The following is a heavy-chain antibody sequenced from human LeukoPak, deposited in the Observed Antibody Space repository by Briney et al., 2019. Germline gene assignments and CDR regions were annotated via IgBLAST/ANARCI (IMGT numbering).Heavy chain of an antibody. CDR1: GFTFSIYS. CDR3: AKGMGLSLNWFDP. V-gene: IGHV3-21*04. CDR2: ISSSSSYI. J-gene: IGHJ5*02. D-gene: IGHD2/OR15-2a*01. Sequence: GGSLRLSCAASGFTFSIYSMNWVREAPGKGLEWVSYISSSSSYIYYADSVKGRFTISRDNSKNTLYLQMNSLRAEDTAVYYCAKGMGLSLNWFDPWGQGTLVTVSS.